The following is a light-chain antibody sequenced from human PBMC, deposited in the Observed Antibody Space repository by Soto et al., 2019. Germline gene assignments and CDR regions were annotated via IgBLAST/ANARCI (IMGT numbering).Light chain of an antibody. CDR1: SSDLGAYNY. J-gene: IGLJ1*01. Sequence: QSALTQPASVSGAPGQSITVSCTGTSSDLGAYNYVSWYQQHPDKAPKLMIYDVSSRPSGVSSRFSGSKSGNTASLAISGLQAEDEADYYCSSYTSSTTHHYVFGAGTKVTVL. V-gene: IGLV2-14*03. CDR2: DVS. CDR3: SSYTSSTTHHYV.